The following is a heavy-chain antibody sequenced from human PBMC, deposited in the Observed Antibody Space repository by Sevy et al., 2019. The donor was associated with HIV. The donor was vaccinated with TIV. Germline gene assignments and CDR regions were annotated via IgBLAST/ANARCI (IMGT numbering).Heavy chain of an antibody. J-gene: IGHJ3*02. CDR2: ISSSGNYI. Sequence: GGSLRLSCAASGFTFNTYTMNWVRQAPGEGLEWVPYISSSGNYIYYADPVKGRFTISRDNAKNSLFLQMNNLRAEDTAVYYCARPYGSGSWEAFDIWGQGTMVTVSS. CDR3: ARPYGSGSWEAFDI. V-gene: IGHV3-21*01. D-gene: IGHD3-10*01. CDR1: GFTFNTYT.